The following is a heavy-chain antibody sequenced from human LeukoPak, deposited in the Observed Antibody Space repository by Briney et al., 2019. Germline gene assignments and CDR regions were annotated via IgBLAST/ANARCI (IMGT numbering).Heavy chain of an antibody. V-gene: IGHV3-21*06. D-gene: IGHD3-10*01. CDR3: ARLGAYYFDSGNDDY. J-gene: IGHJ4*02. CDR2: ISTSSSYI. CDR1: GFTFSSYA. Sequence: GFLRLSCAASGFTFSSYAVNWVRQAPGKGLEWVSSISTSSSYIYYADSLKGRFTISRDNAKNSLYLQMNSLRAEDTAVYYCARLGAYYFDSGNDDYWGQGTLVTVSS.